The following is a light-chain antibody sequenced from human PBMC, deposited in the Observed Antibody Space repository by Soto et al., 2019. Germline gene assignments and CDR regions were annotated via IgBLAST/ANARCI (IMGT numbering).Light chain of an antibody. J-gene: IGKJ3*01. V-gene: IGKV1-27*01. CDR2: SAS. Sequence: DIQMTQSPSSLSASVGDRVTITCRASQGIGIYLAWYQQKPGEPPNLLIYSASTLQSGVPSRFSGSGSGTDFTLAISSLQPEDVATYYCQKYNTVPFTFGPGTKVDIK. CDR3: QKYNTVPFT. CDR1: QGIGIY.